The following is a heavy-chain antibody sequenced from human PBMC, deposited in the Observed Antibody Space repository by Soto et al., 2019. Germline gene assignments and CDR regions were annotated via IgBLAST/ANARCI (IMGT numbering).Heavy chain of an antibody. CDR1: GGSFSGYY. V-gene: IGHV4-34*01. Sequence: QVQLQQWGAGLLKPSETLSLTCAVYGGSFSGYYWSWIRQPPGKGLEWIGEINHSGSTNYNPSLKSRVTISVDTSKNQFSLKLSSVTAADTAVYYCASRLLEMATIAGDYWGQGTLVTVSS. J-gene: IGHJ4*02. CDR2: INHSGST. D-gene: IGHD5-12*01. CDR3: ASRLLEMATIAGDY.